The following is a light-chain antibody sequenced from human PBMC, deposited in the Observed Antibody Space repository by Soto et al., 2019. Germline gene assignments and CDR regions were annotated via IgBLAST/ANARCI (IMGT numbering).Light chain of an antibody. Sequence: DIQMTQSPSTLSASVGDRVTITCRASQSISSWLAWYQQKPGKAPKLLIFDASTLESGVPSRFSGSGSGTEFTLTISILQPDDFATYYCQQYNSYSLTFCGGTKLQIK. J-gene: IGKJ4*01. CDR1: QSISSW. CDR3: QQYNSYSLT. CDR2: DAS. V-gene: IGKV1-5*01.